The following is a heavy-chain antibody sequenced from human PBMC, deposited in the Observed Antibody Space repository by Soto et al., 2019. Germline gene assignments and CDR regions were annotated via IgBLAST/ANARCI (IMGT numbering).Heavy chain of an antibody. D-gene: IGHD1-26*01. CDR1: GFTFNDSD. CDR3: ASFKGGSLVGLRWFDP. J-gene: IGHJ5*02. Sequence: QAQLVESGGGLVEPGGSLRLSCMVSGFTFNDSDMNWIRQAPGKGLEWISYISSSGRTSHYADSVRGRFTISRDNAKQSLFLQMDGLRANDTAVYYCASFKGGSLVGLRWFDPWGQGTLVTVSS. CDR2: ISSSGRTS. V-gene: IGHV3-11*01.